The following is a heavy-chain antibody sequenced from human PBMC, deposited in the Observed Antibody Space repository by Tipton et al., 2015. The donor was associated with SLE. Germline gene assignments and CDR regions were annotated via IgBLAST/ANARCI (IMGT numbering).Heavy chain of an antibody. CDR1: GVSISNYY. J-gene: IGHJ4*02. Sequence: TLSLTCNVSGVSISNYYWTWIRQPPGKGLEWIGYLYSGASTVYNPSLKSRVAISVDTSENQVSPKLRSVTAADTAVYYCARGYYIDSWGQGTLVTVSS. CDR2: LYSGAST. V-gene: IGHV4-59*08. CDR3: ARGYYIDS.